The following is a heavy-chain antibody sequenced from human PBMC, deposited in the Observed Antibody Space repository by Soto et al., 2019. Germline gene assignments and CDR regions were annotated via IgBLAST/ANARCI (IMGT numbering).Heavy chain of an antibody. CDR1: GGCFSGYY. J-gene: IGHJ5*02. V-gene: IGHV4-34*01. CDR3: VCCRYDFWRVNWLDP. D-gene: IGHD3-3*01. CDR2: INHSGST. Sequence: SETLSLTCAVYGGCFSGYYWIWIRQPPGMVLEWIVEINHSGSTNYNPSLKSRVTISVDTCKNQFSLELSSVIAAYMVVYYCVCCRYDFWRVNWLDPWGQGTLVTVSS.